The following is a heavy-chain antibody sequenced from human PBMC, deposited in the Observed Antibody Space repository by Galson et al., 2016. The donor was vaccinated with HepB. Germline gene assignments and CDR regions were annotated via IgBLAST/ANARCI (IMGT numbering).Heavy chain of an antibody. CDR2: IDPSDSYT. D-gene: IGHD4-17*01. J-gene: IGHJ4*02. Sequence: QSGAEVKKPGESLRISCKGSGYSFTNYRIAWVRQMPGGGLEWMGRIDPSDSYTNYSPSFQGHVTISIDKSITTAYLQWSSLKASDTAMYYCARRDYGAKADWGQGTLVTVSS. V-gene: IGHV5-10-1*01. CDR1: GYSFTNYR. CDR3: ARRDYGAKAD.